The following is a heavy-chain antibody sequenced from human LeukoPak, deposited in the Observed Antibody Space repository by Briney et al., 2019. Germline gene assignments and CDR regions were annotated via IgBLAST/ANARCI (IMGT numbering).Heavy chain of an antibody. J-gene: IGHJ4*02. CDR2: ISSSSSYI. CDR3: ARRVAVAGTFFDY. D-gene: IGHD6-19*01. Sequence: GGSLRLSCAASGFTFSSYSMNWVRQAPAKGLEWVSSISSSSSYIYYADSVKGRFTISRDNAKNSLYLQMNSLRAEDTAVYYCARRVAVAGTFFDYWGQGTLVTVSS. V-gene: IGHV3-21*01. CDR1: GFTFSSYS.